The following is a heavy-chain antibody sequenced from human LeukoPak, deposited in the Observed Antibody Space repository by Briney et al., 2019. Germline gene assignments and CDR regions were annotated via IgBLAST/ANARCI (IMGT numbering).Heavy chain of an antibody. CDR2: IGDTGLST. D-gene: IGHD6-25*01. CDR3: AKPRTGYYDAFDT. CDR1: GFTFSTSGLTFSNYA. J-gene: IGHJ3*02. Sequence: GGSLGLSCAASGFTFSTSGLTFSNYAMSWVRQAPGKGLEWVSGIGDTGLSTYYADSAKGRFTISRDNSKNTVYLQMNRLRAGDTAIYYCAKPRTGYYDAFDTWGPGTMVTVSS. V-gene: IGHV3-23*01.